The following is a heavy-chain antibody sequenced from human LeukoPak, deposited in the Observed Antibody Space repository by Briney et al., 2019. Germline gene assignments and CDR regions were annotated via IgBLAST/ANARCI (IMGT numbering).Heavy chain of an antibody. CDR1: GGSISSGGYY. Sequence: PSETLSLTCTVSGGSISSGGYYWSWIRQPPGKGLEWIGYIYHSGSTYYNPSLKSRVTISVDRSKNQFSLKLSSVTAADTAVYYCESEEHEYLFDYWGQQTLVTDCS. CDR3: ESEEHEYLFDY. D-gene: IGHD1/OR15-1a*01. CDR2: IYHSGST. J-gene: IGHJ4*02. V-gene: IGHV4-30-2*01.